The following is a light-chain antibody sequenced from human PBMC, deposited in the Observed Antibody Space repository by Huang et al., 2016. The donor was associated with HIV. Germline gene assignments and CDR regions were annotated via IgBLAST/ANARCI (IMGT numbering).Light chain of an antibody. Sequence: EIVLTHSPATLSLSPVERATLSCGASQSLRSSYLAWYQQKPGLAPRLLIYDASNRATGIPDRFSGSGSGTDFTLTISRLEPEDFAVYYCQQYGSSPLTFGGGTKVEIK. CDR1: QSLRSSY. CDR3: QQYGSSPLT. J-gene: IGKJ4*01. CDR2: DAS. V-gene: IGKV3D-20*01.